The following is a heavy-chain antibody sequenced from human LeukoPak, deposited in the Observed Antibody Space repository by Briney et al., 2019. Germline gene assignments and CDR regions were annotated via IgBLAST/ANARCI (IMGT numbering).Heavy chain of an antibody. D-gene: IGHD4-17*01. J-gene: IGHJ5*02. V-gene: IGHV4-34*01. CDR1: GGSFSGYY. Sequence: PSETLSLTCAVYGGSFSGYYWSWIRQPPGKGLEWIGEINHSGSTNYNPSLKSRVTISVDTSKNQFSLKLSSVTAADTAVYYCAPHAYGDYADTGGPNCFDPGGRGPLFPVPS. CDR2: INHSGST. CDR3: APHAYGDYADTGGPNCFDP.